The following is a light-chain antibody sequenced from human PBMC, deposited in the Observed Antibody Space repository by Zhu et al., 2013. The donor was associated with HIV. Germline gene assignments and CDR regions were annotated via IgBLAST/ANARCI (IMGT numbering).Light chain of an antibody. CDR2: GAS. V-gene: IGKV3-20*01. CDR3: QQYDSSPLT. Sequence: EIVLTQSPGTLSLSPGERATLSCTASQSVSSSYLTWYQQRPGQAPRLLIFGASSRASGIPDRFSGSGSGTDFTLTISRLEPEDFAVYYCQQYDSSPLTFGRRDRTVEI. J-gene: IGKJ4*01. CDR1: QSVSSSY.